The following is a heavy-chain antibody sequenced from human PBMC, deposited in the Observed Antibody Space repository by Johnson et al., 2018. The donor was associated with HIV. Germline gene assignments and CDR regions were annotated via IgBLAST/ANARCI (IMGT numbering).Heavy chain of an antibody. Sequence: EVQLVESGGGLVQPGRSLRLSCAASGFTFDDYAMHWVRQAPGKGLEWVSGISWNSGSIGYADSVKGRFTISRDNAKNSLYLQMNSLRAEDTAVYYCARIAVVVQHDAFDIWGQGTMVTVSS. CDR3: ARIAVVVQHDAFDI. V-gene: IGHV3-9*01. J-gene: IGHJ3*02. CDR1: GFTFDDYA. CDR2: ISWNSGSI. D-gene: IGHD2-2*01.